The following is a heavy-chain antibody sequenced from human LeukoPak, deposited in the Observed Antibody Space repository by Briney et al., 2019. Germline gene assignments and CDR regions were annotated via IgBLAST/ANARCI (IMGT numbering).Heavy chain of an antibody. CDR1: GFTFSSYA. J-gene: IGHJ4*02. CDR3: ARQGSSSFYYFDY. V-gene: IGHV3-30*04. Sequence: GGSLRLSCAASGFTFSSYAVHWVRQAPGKGLEWVAVISYDGSNKYYADSVKGRFTISRDNSKNTLYLQMNSLRAEDTAVYYCARQGSSSFYYFDYWGQGTLVTVSS. CDR2: ISYDGSNK. D-gene: IGHD6-6*01.